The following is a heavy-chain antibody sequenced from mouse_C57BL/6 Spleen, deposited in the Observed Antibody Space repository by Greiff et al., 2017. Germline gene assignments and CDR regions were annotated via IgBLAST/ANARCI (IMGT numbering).Heavy chain of an antibody. J-gene: IGHJ2*01. D-gene: IGHD3-3*01. CDR2: IYPGSGST. Sequence: VQLQQPGAELVKPGASVKMSCKASGYTFTSYWITWVKQRPGQGLEWIGDIYPGSGSTNYNEKFKSKATLTVDTSSTTAYMQLSSLTSEDSAVYYCARLGDERYYFDYWGQGTTLTVSS. CDR1: GYTFTSYW. CDR3: ARLGDERYYFDY. V-gene: IGHV1-55*01.